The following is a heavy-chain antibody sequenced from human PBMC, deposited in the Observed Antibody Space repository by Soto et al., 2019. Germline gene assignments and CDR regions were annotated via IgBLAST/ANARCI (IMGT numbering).Heavy chain of an antibody. CDR1: GYTFTSYS. Sequence: ASVNVSCKSSGYTFTSYSIHWVRQAPGQRLEWMGWINAGNGNTKYSQKFQGRVTITRDTSASTAYTELSSLRSEDTAVYYCARRYSSGWYSVDYFDYWGQGTLVTVSS. V-gene: IGHV1-3*01. CDR3: ARRYSSGWYSVDYFDY. D-gene: IGHD6-19*01. J-gene: IGHJ4*02. CDR2: INAGNGNT.